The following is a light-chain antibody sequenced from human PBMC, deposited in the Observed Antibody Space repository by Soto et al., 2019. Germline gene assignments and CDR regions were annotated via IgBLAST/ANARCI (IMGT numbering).Light chain of an antibody. CDR2: DVN. CDR1: SSDVGGYNY. V-gene: IGLV2-11*01. Sequence: QSALTQPASVSGSPGQSITISCTGTSSDVGGYNYVSWYQHHPGKAPKLMIYDVNKRPSGVPDRFSGSKSGNTASLTISGLQAEDEADYYCCSYAGSFILIFGGGTKLTVL. CDR3: CSYAGSFILI. J-gene: IGLJ2*01.